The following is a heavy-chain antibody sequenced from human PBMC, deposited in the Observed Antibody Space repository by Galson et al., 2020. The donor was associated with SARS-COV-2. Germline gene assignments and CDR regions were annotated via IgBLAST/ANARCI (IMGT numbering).Heavy chain of an antibody. V-gene: IGHV5-51*01. CDR1: GYTFRHYW. D-gene: IGHD3-9*01. CDR3: ATVLVPTDYYSFDF. J-gene: IGHJ2*01. Sequence: GESLKISCTGSGYTFRHYWVGWVRQKPGKGLEWIAIIFPGDSDTRYSPSFQGQVTISADKSTNTAYLQWSSLEASDTAMYYCATVLVPTDYYSFDFWGRGTLVTVSS. CDR2: IFPGDSDT.